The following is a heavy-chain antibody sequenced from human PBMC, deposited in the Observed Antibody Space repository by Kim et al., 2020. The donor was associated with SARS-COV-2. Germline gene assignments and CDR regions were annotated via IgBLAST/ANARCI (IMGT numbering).Heavy chain of an antibody. Sequence: ADSVKGRCTVSRDNAKNTLYLQMDSLRVEDTALYYCAKDHESSGWPTFDYWGQGVLVTVSS. V-gene: IGHV3-23*01. J-gene: IGHJ4*02. D-gene: IGHD3-22*01. CDR3: AKDHESSGWPTFDY.